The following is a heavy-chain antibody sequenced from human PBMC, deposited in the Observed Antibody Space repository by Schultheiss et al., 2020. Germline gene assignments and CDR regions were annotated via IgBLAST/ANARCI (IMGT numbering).Heavy chain of an antibody. V-gene: IGHV4-39*07. CDR3: ARMASDYSSATFDY. Sequence: SQTLSLTCTVSGGSISSSSYYWGWIRQPPGKGLEWIGIIYYSGSTNYNPSLQSRVTISLDTSRNQFSLRLSFVTAADTAVYYCARMASDYSSATFDYWGQGTLVTVSS. CDR1: GGSISSSSYY. D-gene: IGHD4-11*01. CDR2: IYYSGST. J-gene: IGHJ4*02.